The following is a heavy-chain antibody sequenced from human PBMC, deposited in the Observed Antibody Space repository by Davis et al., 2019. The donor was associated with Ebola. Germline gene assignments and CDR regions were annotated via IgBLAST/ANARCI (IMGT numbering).Heavy chain of an antibody. CDR3: GGAWD. J-gene: IGHJ4*02. Sequence: GESLKISCATSGFSLGPHGMHWIRQAPGKGLEWVAMSVNDATTQYYGDSVRGRFTISRDNSRNTLYLQMNSLRADDTAVYYCGGAWDWGQGTLVTVSS. CDR1: GFSLGPHG. V-gene: IGHV3-30*02. CDR2: SVNDATTQ. D-gene: IGHD1-26*01.